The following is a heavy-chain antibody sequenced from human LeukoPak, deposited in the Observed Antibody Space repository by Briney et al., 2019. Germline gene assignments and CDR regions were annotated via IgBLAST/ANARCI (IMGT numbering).Heavy chain of an antibody. CDR3: AKRGYYYDSSAYYYFDY. V-gene: IGHV3-23*01. J-gene: IGHJ4*02. Sequence: PGGSLRLSCAASGLTFNSYGMSWVRQAPGKGLEWVPTITGTGGTTYYADSVKGRFTISRDNSMDTLYLQMNSLRAEDTAVYYCAKRGYYYDSSAYYYFDYWGQGTLVTVSS. CDR2: ITGTGGTT. CDR1: GLTFNSYG. D-gene: IGHD3-22*01.